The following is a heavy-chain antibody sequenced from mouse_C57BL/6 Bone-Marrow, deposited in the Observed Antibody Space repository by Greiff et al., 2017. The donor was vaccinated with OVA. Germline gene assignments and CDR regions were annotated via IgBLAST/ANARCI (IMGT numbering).Heavy chain of an antibody. J-gene: IGHJ4*01. CDR2: ISNLAYSI. Sequence: EVMLVESGGGLVQPGGSLKLSCAASGFTFSDYGMAWVRQAPRKGPEWVAFISNLAYSIYSADTVTGRFAISRENAKNTLYLDMIRLRSEDTAMYYCARYYGSSYAMDYWGQGTSVTVSS. V-gene: IGHV5-15*01. CDR3: ARYYGSSYAMDY. CDR1: GFTFSDYG. D-gene: IGHD1-1*01.